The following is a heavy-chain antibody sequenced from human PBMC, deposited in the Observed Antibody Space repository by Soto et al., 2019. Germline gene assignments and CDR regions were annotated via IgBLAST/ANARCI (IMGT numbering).Heavy chain of an antibody. Sequence: EVQLLESGGGLVQPGGSLRPSCAASGSTFSSYAMTWVRQAPGKGLEWVSAISGSGGSTYYADSVKGRFTISRDNSKNTLYLQMNSLRAEDTAVYYCAKVRGYGDYGDAFDIWGQGTMVTVSS. V-gene: IGHV3-23*01. D-gene: IGHD4-17*01. CDR3: AKVRGYGDYGDAFDI. J-gene: IGHJ3*02. CDR2: ISGSGGST. CDR1: GSTFSSYA.